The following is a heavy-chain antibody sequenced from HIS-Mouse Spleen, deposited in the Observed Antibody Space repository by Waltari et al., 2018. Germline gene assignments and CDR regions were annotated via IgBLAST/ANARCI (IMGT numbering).Heavy chain of an antibody. CDR2: IWYDGSNK. D-gene: IGHD2-8*01. Sequence: QVQLVESGGGVVQPGRSLRLSCAGSGFTFGRYGMHWVRQAPGKGLEWVAVIWYDGSNKYYADSVKGRFTISRDNSKNTLYLQMNSLRAEDTAVYYCAKGGLMVYAIGDYWGQGTLVTVSS. CDR3: AKGGLMVYAIGDY. V-gene: IGHV3-33*06. J-gene: IGHJ4*02. CDR1: GFTFGRYG.